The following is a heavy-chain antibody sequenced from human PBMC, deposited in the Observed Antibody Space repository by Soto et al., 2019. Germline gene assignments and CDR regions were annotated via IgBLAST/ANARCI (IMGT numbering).Heavy chain of an antibody. CDR3: AKATTAMVTSYYYGMDV. Sequence: LRLSCAASGFTFSSYAMSWVRQAPGKGLEWVSAISGSGGSTYYADSVKGRFTISRDNSKNTLYLQMNSLRAEDTAVYYCAKATTAMVTSYYYGMDVWGQGTTVTVSS. CDR1: GFTFSSYA. J-gene: IGHJ6*02. D-gene: IGHD5-18*01. V-gene: IGHV3-23*01. CDR2: ISGSGGST.